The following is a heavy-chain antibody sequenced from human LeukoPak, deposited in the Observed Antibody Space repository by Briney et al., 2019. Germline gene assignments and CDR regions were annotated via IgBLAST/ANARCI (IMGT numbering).Heavy chain of an antibody. J-gene: IGHJ4*02. V-gene: IGHV3-11*01. CDR1: GFTFSDYY. Sequence: SLRLSCIASGFTFSDYYMSWIRQAPGKGLEWVSYISSSGSTINHADSVKGRFTISRDNANNSLYLQMNSLRAEDTAVYYWARGHLWKDYWGPGALVTVSS. CDR2: ISSSGSTI. D-gene: IGHD5-18*01. CDR3: ARGHLWKDY.